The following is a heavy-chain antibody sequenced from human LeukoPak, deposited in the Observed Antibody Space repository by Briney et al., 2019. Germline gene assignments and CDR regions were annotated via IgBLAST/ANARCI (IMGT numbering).Heavy chain of an antibody. D-gene: IGHD1-26*01. CDR3: ARGGELPSSYYYMDV. J-gene: IGHJ6*03. CDR2: IYYSGST. V-gene: IGHV4-61*01. CDR1: GGSISSNSYY. Sequence: PSQTLSLTCTVSGGSISSNSYYWSWIRQPPGKGLEWIGYIYYSGSTNYNPSLKSRVTISVDTSKNQFSLKLSSVTAADTAVYYCARGGELPSSYYYMDVWGKGTTVTVSS.